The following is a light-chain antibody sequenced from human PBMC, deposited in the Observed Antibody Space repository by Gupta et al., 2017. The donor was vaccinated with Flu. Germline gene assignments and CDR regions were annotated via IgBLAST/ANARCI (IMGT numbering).Light chain of an antibody. J-gene: IGKJ2*01. CDR1: QSVGSS. CDR3: QQYGRSPPTT. V-gene: IGKV3-20*01. CDR2: GAS. Sequence: GTLAFSPGQRATLSCRASQSVGSSLAWYQQKPGQAPRLVIYGASTRATDIPDRFSGSGSGTDFTLTISRLEPEDFALYYCQQYGRSPPTTFGQGTKL.